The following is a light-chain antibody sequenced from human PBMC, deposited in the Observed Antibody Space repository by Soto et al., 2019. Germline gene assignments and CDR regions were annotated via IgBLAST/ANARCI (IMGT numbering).Light chain of an antibody. CDR1: QSISGY. J-gene: IGKJ1*01. CDR2: ATS. CDR3: QQSYSSPLWT. Sequence: DIQMTQSPSSLSASVGDRVTITCRASQSISGYLNWYQQIPGRAPKLLIYATSSLHSGVPSRFSGSGSGTDFTLTISSLQPEDFATYYCQQSYSSPLWTFGQGTRVEVK. V-gene: IGKV1-39*01.